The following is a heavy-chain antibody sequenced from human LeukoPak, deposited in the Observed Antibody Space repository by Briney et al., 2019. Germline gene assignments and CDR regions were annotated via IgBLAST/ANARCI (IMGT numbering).Heavy chain of an antibody. CDR1: GFTFSPVW. CDR3: VSFYETN. V-gene: IGHV3-74*01. Sequence: GGSLRLSCAASGFTFSPVWMHWVRQAPGKGLMWVSHIINDGSYTTSADSVKGRFTISKDNAKNTVYLQMNNLRTEDTAVYYCVSFYETNWGRGTLVTVSS. D-gene: IGHD2-2*01. J-gene: IGHJ4*02. CDR2: IINDGSYT.